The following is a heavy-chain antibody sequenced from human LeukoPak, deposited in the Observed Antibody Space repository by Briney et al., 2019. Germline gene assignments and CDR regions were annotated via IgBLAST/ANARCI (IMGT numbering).Heavy chain of an antibody. CDR3: ARRRWEQQLVFGWFDP. CDR1: GGSISSSSYY. CDR2: IYYSGST. Sequence: SETLSLTCTVSGGSISSSSYYWGWIRQPPGKGLEWIGSIYYSGSTYYNPSLKSRVTISVDTSKNQFSLKLSSVTAADTAVYYCARRRWEQQLVFGWFDPWGQGTLVTVSS. V-gene: IGHV4-39*01. J-gene: IGHJ5*02. D-gene: IGHD6-13*01.